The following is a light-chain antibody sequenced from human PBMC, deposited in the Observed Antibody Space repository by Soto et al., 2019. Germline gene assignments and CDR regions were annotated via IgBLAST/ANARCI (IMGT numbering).Light chain of an antibody. CDR1: QSVSTSY. CDR3: QQYGGFPLT. Sequence: PGERATLSCRASQSVSTSYLAWYQQKGGQAPRLLIYGTSTRATGIPDRFSGSGSGKDFTLTISRLEPEDCAVYYCQQYGGFPLTFGGGTKVEI. J-gene: IGKJ4*01. V-gene: IGKV3-20*01. CDR2: GTS.